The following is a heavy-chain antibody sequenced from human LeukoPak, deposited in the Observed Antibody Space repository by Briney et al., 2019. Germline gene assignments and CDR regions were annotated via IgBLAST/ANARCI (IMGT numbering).Heavy chain of an antibody. CDR1: GFTFSSYW. V-gene: IGHV3-7*01. J-gene: IGHJ6*02. D-gene: IGHD3-3*01. CDR2: IKQDGSEK. Sequence: GGSLRLSCAASGFTFSSYWMSWVRQAPGKGLEWVANIKQDGSEKYYVDSVKSRFTISRDNAKNSLYLQMNSLRAEDMAVYYCASGVYYDFWSGYISYGMDVWGQGTTVTVSS. CDR3: ASGVYYDFWSGYISYGMDV.